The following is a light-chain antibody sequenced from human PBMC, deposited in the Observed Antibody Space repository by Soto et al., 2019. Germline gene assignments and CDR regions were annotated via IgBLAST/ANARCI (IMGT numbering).Light chain of an antibody. CDR3: QQYNNWPLT. CDR1: QSVSSK. Sequence: EIVMTQSPATLSVSPGERATLSCRASQSVSSKLAWYQQKPGQTPRLLIYGASTRATGIPARFSGSGSGTEFTLTISSLQSEDSAVYHCQQYNNWPLTFGGGTKVEIK. J-gene: IGKJ4*01. CDR2: GAS. V-gene: IGKV3-15*01.